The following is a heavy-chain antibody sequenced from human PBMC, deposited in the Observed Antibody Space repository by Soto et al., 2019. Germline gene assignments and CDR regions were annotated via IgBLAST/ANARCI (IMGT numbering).Heavy chain of an antibody. Sequence: VESLKISFKTSGYSFISYLFSLVLQKPGKGLEWMGTFYTGDSTSTYSPSFQGQVTISVDKSISTAYLHLSSLKASDTAMYYCARIIGYCRKNDCSWKFDIWGQGTTVTVSS. J-gene: IGHJ3*02. CDR2: FYTGDSTS. CDR1: GYSFISYL. D-gene: IGHD2-2*03. V-gene: IGHV5-51*01. CDR3: ARIIGYCRKNDCSWKFDI.